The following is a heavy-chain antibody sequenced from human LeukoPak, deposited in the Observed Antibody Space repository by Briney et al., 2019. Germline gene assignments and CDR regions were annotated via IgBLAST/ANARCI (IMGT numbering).Heavy chain of an antibody. D-gene: IGHD1-26*01. J-gene: IGHJ4*03. CDR1: GGSFSGYY. Sequence: SETLSLTCAVYGGSFSGYYWSWIRQPPGKGLEWIGEINHSGSTNYNPSLKSRVTISVDTSKNQFSLKLSSVTAADTAVYYCASGGSGSYFDYWGQGPWSPSPQ. CDR2: INHSGST. V-gene: IGHV4-34*01. CDR3: ASGGSGSYFDY.